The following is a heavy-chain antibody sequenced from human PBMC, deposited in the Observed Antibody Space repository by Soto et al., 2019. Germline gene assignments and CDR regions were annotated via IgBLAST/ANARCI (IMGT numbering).Heavy chain of an antibody. Sequence: GGSLRLSCAASGFTFGTYAMSWVRQAPGKGLQWVSTVSGSGTNTHYADSVEGRFTVSRDNSKTTLFLQLHSLTAEDTAVYFCAKVDGAAVGPHFDYWGLGTLVTVSS. CDR3: AKVDGAAVGPHFDY. V-gene: IGHV3-23*01. CDR2: VSGSGTNT. J-gene: IGHJ4*02. CDR1: GFTFGTYA. D-gene: IGHD6-13*01.